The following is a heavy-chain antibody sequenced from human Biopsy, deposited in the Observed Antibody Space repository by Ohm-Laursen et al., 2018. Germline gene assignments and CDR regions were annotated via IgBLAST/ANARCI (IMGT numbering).Heavy chain of an antibody. CDR2: ISYDGYNK. J-gene: IGHJ4*02. CDR3: AKDGGPYCGGCELDY. CDR1: GFTFSSYG. Sequence: SLRLSCAASGFTFSSYGMHWVRQTPGKGLESVALISYDGYNKWYADSVKGRFTISRDNSKNTLCLQMNSLRVEDTAVYYCAKDGGPYCGGCELDYWGQGTLVTVSS. D-gene: IGHD2-21*01. V-gene: IGHV3-30*18.